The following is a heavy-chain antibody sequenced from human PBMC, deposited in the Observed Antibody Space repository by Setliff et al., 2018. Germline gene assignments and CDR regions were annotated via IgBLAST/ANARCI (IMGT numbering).Heavy chain of an antibody. V-gene: IGHV1-18*01. CDR2: ISVYNGKT. J-gene: IGHJ4*02. CDR1: GYTFTSYG. CDR3: ARGIEPLLPVPDY. Sequence: ASVKVSCKASGYTFTSYGFSWVRQAPGQGLEWMGWISVYNGKTKYAQKFQGRVTMTTDTSTRTAYMEVTSLRSDDTAVYYCARGIEPLLPVPDYWGQGTLVTVSS. D-gene: IGHD3-10*01.